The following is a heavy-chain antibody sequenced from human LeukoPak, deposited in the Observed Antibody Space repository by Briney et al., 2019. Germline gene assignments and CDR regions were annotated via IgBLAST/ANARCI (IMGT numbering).Heavy chain of an antibody. D-gene: IGHD3-10*01. J-gene: IGHJ4*02. CDR1: GGSFSGYY. CDR2: INHSGST. CDR3: ARGRFYGSGSYMGSYYFDY. Sequence: SETLSLTCAVYGGSFSGYYWSWIRQPPGKGLEWIGEINHSGSTNYNPSLKSRVTISVDTSKNQFSLKLSSVTAADTAVYYCARGRFYGSGSYMGSYYFDYWGQGTLVTVSS. V-gene: IGHV4-34*01.